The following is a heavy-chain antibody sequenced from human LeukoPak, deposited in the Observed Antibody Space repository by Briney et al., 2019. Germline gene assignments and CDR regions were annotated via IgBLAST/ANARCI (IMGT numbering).Heavy chain of an antibody. Sequence: EGSLRLSCAASGFTFDDYAMHWVRQAPGKGLEWVANIKQDGSEKYYVDSVKGRFTISRDNAKNSLYLQMNSLRAEDTAVYYCARGITMGAFDIWGQGTMVTVSS. CDR3: ARGITMGAFDI. CDR1: GFTFDDYA. D-gene: IGHD3-10*01. CDR2: IKQDGSEK. J-gene: IGHJ3*02. V-gene: IGHV3-7*01.